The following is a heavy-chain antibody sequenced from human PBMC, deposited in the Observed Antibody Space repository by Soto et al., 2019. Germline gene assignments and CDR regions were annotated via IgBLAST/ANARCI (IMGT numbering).Heavy chain of an antibody. CDR1: GGSISNYY. D-gene: IGHD5-18*01. CDR3: AKDSGYNYGYFRWFDP. J-gene: IGHJ5*02. CDR2: IFYSGST. Sequence: TLSLTCTVSGGSISNYYWSWIRQPPGRGLEWIGHIFYSGSTNYNPALKSRVTISVDTSKSQSSLKLSSVTAADTAVYYCAKDSGYNYGYFRWFDPWGQGTLVTVSS. V-gene: IGHV4-59*01.